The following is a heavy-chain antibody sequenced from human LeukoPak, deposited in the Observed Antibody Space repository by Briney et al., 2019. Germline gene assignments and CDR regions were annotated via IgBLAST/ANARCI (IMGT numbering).Heavy chain of an antibody. D-gene: IGHD3-9*01. CDR3: ARESRGYDILTGKYHRGYYSYYMDV. CDR2: IKQGVNEK. Sequence: HPGGSLRLSCAASGFTFNSYWMSWVRQAPGKGLEWVANIKQGVNEKYYVDSVKGRFTISRDNAKNSLYLQMNSLRAEDTAVYYCARESRGYDILTGKYHRGYYSYYMDVWGKGTTVTVSS. CDR1: GFTFNSYW. V-gene: IGHV3-7*01. J-gene: IGHJ6*03.